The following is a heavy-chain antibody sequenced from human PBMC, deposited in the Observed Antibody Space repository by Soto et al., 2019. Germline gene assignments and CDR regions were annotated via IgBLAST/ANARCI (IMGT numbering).Heavy chain of an antibody. D-gene: IGHD2-21*02. CDR1: GFTFSSYA. J-gene: IGHJ2*01. CDR3: ARVPVVVTALTPDWYFDL. Sequence: QVQLVESGGGVVQPGRSLRLSCAASGFTFSSYAMHWVRQAPGKGLEWVAVISYDGSNKYYADSVKGRFTISRDNSKNTLXLQMNSLRAEDTAVYYCARVPVVVTALTPDWYFDLWGRGTLVTVSS. V-gene: IGHV3-30-3*01. CDR2: ISYDGSNK.